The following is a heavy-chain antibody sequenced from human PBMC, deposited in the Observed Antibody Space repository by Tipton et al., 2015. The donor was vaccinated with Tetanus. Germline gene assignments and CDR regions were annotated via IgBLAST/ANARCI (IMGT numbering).Heavy chain of an antibody. CDR2: ISNVGASI. J-gene: IGHJ4*02. V-gene: IGHV3-48*03. Sequence: QLAQSGGGLVQPGGSLRLSCAASGFSFSAYEMSCVRQASGMELECAAYISNVGASIYYAGSVKGRFTISRDNAKNSVHLQVISLKAVDAAVYDCAASGIVGSGYRVDYWGRGTLVVVAA. CDR3: AASGIVGSGYRVDY. CDR1: GFSFSAYE. D-gene: IGHD1-26*01.